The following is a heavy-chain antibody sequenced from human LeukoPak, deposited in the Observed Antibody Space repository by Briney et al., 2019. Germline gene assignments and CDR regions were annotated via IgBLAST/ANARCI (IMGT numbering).Heavy chain of an antibody. CDR1: GGSLRSYY. D-gene: IGHD3-9*01. V-gene: IGHV4-4*07. Sequence: SETLSLTCTVSGGSLRSYYWSWIRQPAGKGLEWIGRIYFSGITHYIPSLKSRVTMSVDTSKNQFSLKLSSVTAADTAVYYCTRDIDFSPYNWFDPWGQGTLVTVSS. J-gene: IGHJ5*02. CDR3: TRDIDFSPYNWFDP. CDR2: IYFSGIT.